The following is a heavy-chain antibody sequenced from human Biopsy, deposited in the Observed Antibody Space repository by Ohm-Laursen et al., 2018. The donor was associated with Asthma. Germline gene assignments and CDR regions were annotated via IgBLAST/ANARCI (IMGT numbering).Heavy chain of an antibody. CDR3: VRHQYSSSWSTFDY. CDR1: GGSVTSATFH. Sequence: SETLSLTCTVTGGSVTSATFHWRWIRQPPGKGMEWIGSMYHSGSPYYHPSLKSRATISVDTSKNQLSLKMSSVTAADTAVYFCVRHQYSSSWSTFDYWGQGALVTVSS. V-gene: IGHV4-39*01. D-gene: IGHD3-22*01. J-gene: IGHJ4*02. CDR2: MYHSGSP.